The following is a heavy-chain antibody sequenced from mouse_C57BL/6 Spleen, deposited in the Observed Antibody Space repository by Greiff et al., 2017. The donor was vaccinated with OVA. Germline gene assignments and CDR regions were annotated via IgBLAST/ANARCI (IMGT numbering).Heavy chain of an antibody. Sequence: QVQLQQPGAELVKPGASVKMSCKASGYTFTSYWITWVKQRPGQGLEWIGDIYPGSGSTNYNEKFKSKATLTVDTSSSTAYMQLSSLTSEDSAVYYCARTRRRYGSSYDWYFDVWGTGTTVTVSS. CDR1: GYTFTSYW. J-gene: IGHJ1*03. D-gene: IGHD1-1*01. CDR3: ARTRRRYGSSYDWYFDV. V-gene: IGHV1-55*01. CDR2: IYPGSGST.